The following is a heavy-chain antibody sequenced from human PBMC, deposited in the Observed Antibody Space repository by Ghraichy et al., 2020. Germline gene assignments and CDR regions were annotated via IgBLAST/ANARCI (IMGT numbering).Heavy chain of an antibody. J-gene: IGHJ3*01. V-gene: IGHV4-39*01. CDR2: INHIGST. D-gene: IGHD1-7*01. CDR3: TRLDIGTTSSA. Sequence: SETLSLTCTVSGGSFTSSSHYWGWIRQPPGKGLEYIGSINHIGSTFYNSSMRGRVTISVDTFENQLSLKMTSVTAADTAVYYCTRLDIGTTSSAWGHGTMVTVSS. CDR1: GGSFTSSSHY.